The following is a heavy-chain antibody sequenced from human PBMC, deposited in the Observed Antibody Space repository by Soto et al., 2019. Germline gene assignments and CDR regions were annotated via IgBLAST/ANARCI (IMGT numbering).Heavy chain of an antibody. CDR2: IGYSGAT. D-gene: IGHD2-15*01. V-gene: IGHV4-31*03. Sequence: QVHLQESGPGLVRPSQTLSLTCTVSGGSITSGGSFWSWIRQHPGKGPEWIAFIGYSGATSYNPSLASRVTISADTYKSQFSLNLRSVTAADTAVYYCARGGASSKWFAPWGQGILVTVSS. CDR1: GGSITSGGSF. J-gene: IGHJ5*02. CDR3: ARGGASSKWFAP.